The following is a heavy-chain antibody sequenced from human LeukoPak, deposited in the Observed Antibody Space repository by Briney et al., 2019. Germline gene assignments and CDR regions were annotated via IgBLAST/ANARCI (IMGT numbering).Heavy chain of an antibody. J-gene: IGHJ4*02. CDR3: AKETYSTSWQLDS. CDR2: ISYDGSTK. CDR1: GFTFSSYG. V-gene: IGHV3-30*18. Sequence: GGSLRLSCAASGFTFSSYGMHWVRQAPGKGLEWVAVISYDGSTKYFGDSVKGRFTISRDNSKNTLYPQMNSLRTEDTAVYYCAKETYSTSWQLDSWGQGTLVTVSS. D-gene: IGHD6-13*01.